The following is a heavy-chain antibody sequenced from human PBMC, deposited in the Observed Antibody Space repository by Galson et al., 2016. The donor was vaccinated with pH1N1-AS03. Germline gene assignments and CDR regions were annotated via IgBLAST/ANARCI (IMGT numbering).Heavy chain of an antibody. CDR2: ISNSGSTT. CDR3: AKASAAAGTRTFDY. Sequence: SLRLSCAASGFTFSSYAMNWVRQAPGKGLEWVSAISNSGSTTYYADSVKGRFTISRDNSKNTLYLQMNGLRAEDTAVYYCAKASAAAGTRTFDYWGQGTLVTVSS. V-gene: IGHV3-23*01. CDR1: GFTFSSYA. J-gene: IGHJ4*02. D-gene: IGHD6-13*01.